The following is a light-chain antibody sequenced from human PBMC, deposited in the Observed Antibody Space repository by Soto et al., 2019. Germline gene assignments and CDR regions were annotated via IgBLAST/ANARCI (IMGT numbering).Light chain of an antibody. CDR1: QSVSSN. J-gene: IGKJ4*01. CDR3: QQYNNWPPLT. V-gene: IGKV3D-15*01. Sequence: EIVMTQSPATLSVSPGERATLSCRARQSVSSNLAWYQQKPGQARRLLIYGASTRATGIPARFSGSGSGTEFTLTISSLQSEDFGVYYCQQYNNWPPLTFGGGTKVEIK. CDR2: GAS.